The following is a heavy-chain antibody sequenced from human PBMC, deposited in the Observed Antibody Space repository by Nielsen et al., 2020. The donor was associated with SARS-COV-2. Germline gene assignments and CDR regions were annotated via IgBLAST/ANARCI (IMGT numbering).Heavy chain of an antibody. CDR1: GFTFDDYA. J-gene: IGHJ6*02. Sequence: GGSLRLSCAASGFTFDDYAMHWVRQAPGKGLEWVSGISWNSGTIDYADSVKGRFTISRDNAKSSLYLQMNSLRAEDTALYYCAKDMWYYYSGSYNYAMDVWGQGTTVTVSS. CDR2: ISWNSGTI. V-gene: IGHV3-9*01. CDR3: AKDMWYYYSGSYNYAMDV. D-gene: IGHD3-10*01.